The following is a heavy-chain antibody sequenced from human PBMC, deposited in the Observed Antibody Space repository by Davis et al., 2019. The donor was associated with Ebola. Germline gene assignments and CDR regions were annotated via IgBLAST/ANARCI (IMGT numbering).Heavy chain of an antibody. CDR3: ARATGQDY. CDR2: IRYDGSNK. Sequence: GESLKISCAASGFTFSSYGMHWVRQAPGKGLEWVAFIRYDGSNKYYADSVKGRFTISRDNSKNTLYLQMNSLRAEDTAVHYCARATGQDYWGQGTLVTVSS. V-gene: IGHV3-30*02. J-gene: IGHJ4*02. D-gene: IGHD4-11*01. CDR1: GFTFSSYG.